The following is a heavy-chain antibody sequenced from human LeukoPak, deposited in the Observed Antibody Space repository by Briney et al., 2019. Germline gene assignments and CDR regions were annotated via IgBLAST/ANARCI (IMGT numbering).Heavy chain of an antibody. D-gene: IGHD1-26*01. V-gene: IGHV3-33*01. J-gene: IGHJ6*03. CDR3: ARARGWEPNHYYYYMDV. CDR1: GFTFNSYA. Sequence: GGALRLSCAASGFTFNSYAMHWVRQALGRGLEWVALIWYDGRNKYYADSVEGRFTVSRDNSKNTLYLQMNSLRAEDTAVYYCARARGWEPNHYYYYMDVWGKGTTVTVSS. CDR2: IWYDGRNK.